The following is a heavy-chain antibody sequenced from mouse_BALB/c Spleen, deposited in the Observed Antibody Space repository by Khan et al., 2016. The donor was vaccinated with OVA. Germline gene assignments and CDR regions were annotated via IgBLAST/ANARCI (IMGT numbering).Heavy chain of an antibody. CDR3: ATDYRYVMDY. V-gene: IGHV2-2*01. CDR1: GFSLINYD. Sequence: VKLLESGPGLVQPSQSLSITCSVSGFSLINYDVHWIRQSPGKGLEWLGVIWSGGSTDSNAAFISRLSISKDNSKSQVFFKMNSLQADDTAIYYCATDYRYVMDYWGQGTSVTVSS. J-gene: IGHJ4*01. D-gene: IGHD2-14*01. CDR2: IWSGGST.